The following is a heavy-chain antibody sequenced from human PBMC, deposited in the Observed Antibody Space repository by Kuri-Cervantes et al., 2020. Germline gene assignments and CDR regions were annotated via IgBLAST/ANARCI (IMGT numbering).Heavy chain of an antibody. J-gene: IGHJ5*02. D-gene: IGHD6-13*01. CDR1: VFSLSTSGVG. CDR2: IYWNDDK. CDR3: ARIRSIAAAGIRWFDP. V-gene: IGHV2-5*01. Sequence: SGPTLVKPTQTLTLTCTFFVFSLSTSGVGVGWIRQPPGKALEWLALIYWNDDKRYSPSLKSRLTITKDTSKNQVVLTMTNMDPVDTATYYCARIRSIAAAGIRWFDPWGQGTLVTVSS.